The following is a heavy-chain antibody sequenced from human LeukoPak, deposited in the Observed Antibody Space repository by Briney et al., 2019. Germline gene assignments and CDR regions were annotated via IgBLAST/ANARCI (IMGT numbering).Heavy chain of an antibody. D-gene: IGHD6-19*01. J-gene: IGHJ5*02. V-gene: IGHV3-48*02. CDR1: GFIFSSYS. Sequence: GGSLRLSCAASGFIFSSYSMNWVRQAPGKGLEWVSYISSSSSTIYYADSVKGRFTISRDNAKNSLYLQMNSLRDEDTAVYYCARVDSGWYVDPTDWFDPWGQGTLVTVSS. CDR2: ISSSSSTI. CDR3: ARVDSGWYVDPTDWFDP.